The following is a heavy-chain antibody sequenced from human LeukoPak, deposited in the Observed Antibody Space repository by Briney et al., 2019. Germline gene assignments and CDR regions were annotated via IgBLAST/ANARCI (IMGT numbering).Heavy chain of an antibody. CDR2: MYHSGST. J-gene: IGHJ5*02. D-gene: IGHD1-26*01. V-gene: IGHV4-38-2*02. CDR1: GYSISSGYY. Sequence: PSETLSLTCTVSGYSISSGYYWGWIRQPPGKGLECIGTMYHSGSTFYNPSLKSRVTISVDTSKNQFSLKLTSMTAADTAVYYCARAMNGSVDYLGFDPWGLGIVVTVSS. CDR3: ARAMNGSVDYLGFDP.